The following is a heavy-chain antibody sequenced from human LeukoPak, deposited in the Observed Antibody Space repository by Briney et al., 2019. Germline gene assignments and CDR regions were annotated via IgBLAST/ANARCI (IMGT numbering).Heavy chain of an antibody. CDR1: SGSINNNTFY. J-gene: IGHJ4*02. D-gene: IGHD1-26*01. CDR2: IYYSGST. Sequence: SETLSLTCTVSSGSINNNTFYWGWIRQPPGKGLEWIGSIYYSGSTYYNPSLKSRVTIAVDTSKNQFSLKMSSVAAADTAVYYCARRSDSGSDDGEDYFDHWGRGTLVTVSS. V-gene: IGHV4-39*01. CDR3: ARRSDSGSDDGEDYFDH.